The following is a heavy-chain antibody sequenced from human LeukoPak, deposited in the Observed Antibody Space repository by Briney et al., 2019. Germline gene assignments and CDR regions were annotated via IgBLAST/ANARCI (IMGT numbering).Heavy chain of an antibody. CDR2: IYHSGST. V-gene: IGHV4-4*02. CDR3: AVSGSYHYYYMDV. Sequence: SGTLSLTCAVSGGSISSSNWWSWVRQPPGKGLEWIGEIYHSGSTNYNPSLKSRVTISVDKSKNQFSLKLSSVTAADTAVYYCAVSGSYHYYYMDVWGKGTTVTVSS. CDR1: GGSISSSNW. D-gene: IGHD1-26*01. J-gene: IGHJ6*03.